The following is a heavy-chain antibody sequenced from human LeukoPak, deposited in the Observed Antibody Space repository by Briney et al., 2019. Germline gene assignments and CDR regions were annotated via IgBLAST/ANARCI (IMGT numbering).Heavy chain of an antibody. CDR1: GFTFSSYA. D-gene: IGHD3-22*01. J-gene: IGHJ3*02. Sequence: GGSLRLSCAASGFTFSSYARNWVRQAPGKGLEWVSAIIGSGGSTYYADSVTGRFTISRDNSKNTLYLQMNSLRAEDTAVYYCAKDWAGMIVTDAFDIWGQGTMVTVSS. CDR3: AKDWAGMIVTDAFDI. V-gene: IGHV3-23*01. CDR2: IIGSGGST.